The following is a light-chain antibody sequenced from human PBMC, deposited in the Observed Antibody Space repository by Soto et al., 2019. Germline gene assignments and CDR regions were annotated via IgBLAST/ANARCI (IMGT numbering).Light chain of an antibody. CDR3: QQYGSSGT. CDR1: QSVSSY. V-gene: IGKV3-20*01. Sequence: EIVLTQSPGTLSLSTGERATLSCRASQSVSSYLAWYQQKPGQAPRLLIYDASNRATGIPDRFSGSGSGTDFTLTISRLEPEDFAVYYCQQYGSSGTFGQGTMV. CDR2: DAS. J-gene: IGKJ1*01.